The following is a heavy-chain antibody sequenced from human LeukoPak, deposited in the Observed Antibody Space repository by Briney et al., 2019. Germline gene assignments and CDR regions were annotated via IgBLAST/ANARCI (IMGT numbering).Heavy chain of an antibody. V-gene: IGHV3-7*01. D-gene: IGHD5-18*01. CDR3: ARDLKDTRGYSYGSHDY. CDR1: GFTFSSYW. J-gene: IGHJ4*02. Sequence: PGGSLRLSCAASGFTFSSYWMSSVRQAPGKGLEWVANIKQDGSEKYYVDSVKGRFTISRDNAKNSLYLQMNSLRAEDTAVYYCARDLKDTRGYSYGSHDYWGQGTLVTVSS. CDR2: IKQDGSEK.